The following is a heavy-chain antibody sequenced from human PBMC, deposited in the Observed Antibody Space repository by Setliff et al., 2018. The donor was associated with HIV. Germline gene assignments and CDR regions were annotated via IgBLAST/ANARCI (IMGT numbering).Heavy chain of an antibody. V-gene: IGHV4-59*01. CDR1: GGSISSYY. CDR2: IYYSGST. Sequence: SETLSLTCTVSGGSISSYYWSWIRQPSGKGLEWIGYIYYSGSTNYNPSLKSRVTISVDTSKNQFSLTLNSVTAADTAVYYCARYLFCGGDCFSGFDYWGQGTLVTVSS. D-gene: IGHD2-21*02. CDR3: ARYLFCGGDCFSGFDY. J-gene: IGHJ4*02.